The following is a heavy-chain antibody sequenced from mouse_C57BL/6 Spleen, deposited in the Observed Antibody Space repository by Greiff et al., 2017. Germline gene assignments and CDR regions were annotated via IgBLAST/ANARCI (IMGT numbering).Heavy chain of an antibody. V-gene: IGHV2-2*01. CDR1: GFSLTSYG. J-gene: IGHJ3*01. CDR3: ASHDGYYPWFAY. D-gene: IGHD2-3*01. CDR2: IWSGGST. Sequence: VKLQESGPGLVQPSQSLSITCTVSGFSLTSYGVHWVRQSPGKGLEWLGVIWSGGSTDYNAAFISRLSISKDNSKSQVFFKMNSLQADDTAIYYCASHDGYYPWFAYWGQGTLVTVSA.